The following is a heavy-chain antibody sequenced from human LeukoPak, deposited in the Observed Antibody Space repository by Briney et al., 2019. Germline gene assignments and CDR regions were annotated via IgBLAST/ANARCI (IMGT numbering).Heavy chain of an antibody. CDR2: TYYSGST. Sequence: KPSETLSLTCTVSGGSISSYYWSWIRQPPGKGLEWIGYTYYSGSTNYNPSLKSRVTISVDTSKNQFSLKLSSVTAADTAVYYCARHLPDTANDYWGQGTLVTVSS. V-gene: IGHV4-59*01. CDR1: GGSISSYY. J-gene: IGHJ4*02. CDR3: ARHLPDTANDY. D-gene: IGHD5-18*01.